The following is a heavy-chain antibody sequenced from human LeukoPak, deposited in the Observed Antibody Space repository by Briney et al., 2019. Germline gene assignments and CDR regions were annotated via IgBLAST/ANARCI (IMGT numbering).Heavy chain of an antibody. D-gene: IGHD6-25*01. V-gene: IGHV3-7*01. CDR2: IKQDASEK. CDR1: GFIFSGYW. CDR3: ARMGPTSSGWPEAFDY. Sequence: GGSLRLSCAASGFIFSGYWMNWVRQAPGKGLEWVANIKQDASEKYYVDAVKGRFTISRDNAKNSLSLQMNSLRAEDTAVYYCARMGPTSSGWPEAFDYWGRGTLVTVSS. J-gene: IGHJ4*01.